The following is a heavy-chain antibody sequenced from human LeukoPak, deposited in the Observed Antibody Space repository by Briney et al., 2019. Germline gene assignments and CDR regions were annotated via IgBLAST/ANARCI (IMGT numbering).Heavy chain of an antibody. Sequence: GSLRPSCAASGFTFSSYWMSWVRQAPGKGLEWVANIKQDGSEKYYVDSVEGRFTISRDNAKNSLYLQMNSLRAEDTAVYYCARGTEKNWFDPWGQGTLVTVSS. D-gene: IGHD1-14*01. V-gene: IGHV3-7*01. CDR1: GFTFSSYW. J-gene: IGHJ5*02. CDR2: IKQDGSEK. CDR3: ARGTEKNWFDP.